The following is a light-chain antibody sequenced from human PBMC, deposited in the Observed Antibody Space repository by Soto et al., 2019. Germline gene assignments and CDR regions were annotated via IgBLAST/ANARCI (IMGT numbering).Light chain of an antibody. CDR2: DAS. CDR3: QQRSNWPPIT. J-gene: IGKJ5*01. V-gene: IGKV3-11*01. CDR1: QSVSSSY. Sequence: EIVLTHSPGTLSLSPCERATLSRSASQSVSSSYLAWYQQKPGQAPRLLIYDASNRATGIPARFSGSGSGTDFTLTISSLEPEDFAVYYCQQRSNWPPITFGQGTRLEIK.